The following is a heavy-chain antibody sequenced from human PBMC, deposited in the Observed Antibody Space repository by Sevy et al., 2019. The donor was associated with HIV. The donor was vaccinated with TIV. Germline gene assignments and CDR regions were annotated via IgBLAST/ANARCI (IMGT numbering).Heavy chain of an antibody. D-gene: IGHD2-2*01. J-gene: IGHJ5*02. CDR1: GFTFSSYW. CDR3: ARDLVVVVPAAIKVHNWFDP. CDR2: IKQDGSEK. V-gene: IGHV3-7*03. Sequence: GSLRLSCAASGFTFSSYWMSWVRQAPGKGLEWVANIKQDGSEKYYVDSVKGRFTISRDNAKNSLYLQMNSLRAEDTAVYYCARDLVVVVPAAIKVHNWFDPWGQGTLVTVSS.